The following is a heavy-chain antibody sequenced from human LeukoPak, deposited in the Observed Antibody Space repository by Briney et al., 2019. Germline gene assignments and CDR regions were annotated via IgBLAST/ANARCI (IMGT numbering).Heavy chain of an antibody. CDR3: ARDHNYAFDN. Sequence: PGGSLRLSCAASGFISNDYSMNWVRQAPGKGLEWISYIGIDSGNTKYADSVKGRFTISGDNAKSSLYLQMNSLRVEDTAVYYCARDHNYAFDNWGQGTLVTVSS. CDR2: IGIDSGNT. J-gene: IGHJ4*02. CDR1: GFISNDYS. V-gene: IGHV3-48*04. D-gene: IGHD4-11*01.